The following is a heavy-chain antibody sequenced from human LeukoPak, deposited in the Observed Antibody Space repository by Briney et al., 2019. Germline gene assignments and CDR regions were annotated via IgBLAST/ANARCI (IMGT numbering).Heavy chain of an antibody. CDR2: ISSSSSYI. CDR3: ARGGYCSSTSCYVNYYYGMDV. V-gene: IGHV3-21*01. D-gene: IGHD2-2*01. CDR1: GFTFSSYS. Sequence: GGSPRLSCAASGFTFSSYSMNWVRQAPGKGLKWVSSISSSSSYIYYADSVKGRFTISRDNAKNSLYLQMNSLRAEDTAVYYYARGGYCSSTSCYVNYYYGMDVWGKGTTVTVSS. J-gene: IGHJ6*04.